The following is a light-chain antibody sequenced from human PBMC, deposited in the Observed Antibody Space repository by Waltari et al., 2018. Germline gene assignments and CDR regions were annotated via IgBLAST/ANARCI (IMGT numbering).Light chain of an antibody. CDR3: QVWDSGSDHYV. CDR1: KIGSKN. Sequence: SYVLTQPPSVSVAPGQTARITCDGNKIGSKNVHWYQQKPGQAPVLVVYDDGDRPSGTPERVSGSNSGNTATLTISRVDAGDEADYYCQVWDSGSDHYVFGTVTKVTVL. J-gene: IGLJ1*01. V-gene: IGLV3-21*02. CDR2: DDG.